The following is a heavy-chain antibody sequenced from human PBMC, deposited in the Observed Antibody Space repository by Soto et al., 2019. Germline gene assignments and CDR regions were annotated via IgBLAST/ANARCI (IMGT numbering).Heavy chain of an antibody. J-gene: IGHJ4*02. CDR1: GGSISSYY. D-gene: IGHD6-13*01. V-gene: IGHV4-59*01. Sequence: QVQLQESGPGLVKPSETLSLTCTVSGGSISSYYWSWIRQPPGKGLEWIGYIYYSGSTNYNPSLTSRAPITVDTSNDQFSLQLSCVTAADTGVYYCARGAGYSRSWFLYRFDYWGQGTLVTVSS. CDR2: IYYSGST. CDR3: ARGAGYSRSWFLYRFDY.